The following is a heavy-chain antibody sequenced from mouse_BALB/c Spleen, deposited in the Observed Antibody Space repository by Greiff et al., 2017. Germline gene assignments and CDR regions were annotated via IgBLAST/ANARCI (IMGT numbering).Heavy chain of an antibody. Sequence: EVKLVESGGGLVKPGGSLKLSCAASGFTFSSYAMSWVRQTPEKRLEWVATISSGGSYTYYPDSVKGRFTISRDNAKNTLYLQMSSLRSEDTAMYYCARGYGNYKAMDYWGQGTSVTVSS. CDR1: GFTFSSYA. CDR3: ARGYGNYKAMDY. J-gene: IGHJ4*01. D-gene: IGHD2-10*02. V-gene: IGHV5-9-3*01. CDR2: ISSGGSYT.